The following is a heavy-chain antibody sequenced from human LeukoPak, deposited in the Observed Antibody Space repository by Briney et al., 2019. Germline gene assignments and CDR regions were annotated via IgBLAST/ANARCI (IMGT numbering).Heavy chain of an antibody. Sequence: SGGSLRLSCAASGFSFSSYEINWVRQAPGKGLEWVSAITGSGGSTYYADSVKGRFTISRDNSKNTLYLQMNSLTTEDTAVYYCARERKSNYYLDVWGKGTTVTVSS. V-gene: IGHV3-23*01. J-gene: IGHJ6*03. CDR1: GFSFSSYE. CDR3: ARERKSNYYLDV. CDR2: ITGSGGST.